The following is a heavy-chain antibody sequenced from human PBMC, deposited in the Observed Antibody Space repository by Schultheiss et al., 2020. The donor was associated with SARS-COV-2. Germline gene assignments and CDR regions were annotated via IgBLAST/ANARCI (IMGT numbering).Heavy chain of an antibody. Sequence: ASVKVSCKASGYTFTGYYMHWVRQAPGQGLEWMGIINPSGGSTSYAQKFQGRVTMTRDTSTSTVYMELSRLRSEDTAVYYCASPDYYGMDVWGQGTTVTVSS. CDR3: ASPDYYGMDV. J-gene: IGHJ6*02. V-gene: IGHV1-46*01. CDR1: GYTFTGYY. CDR2: INPSGGST.